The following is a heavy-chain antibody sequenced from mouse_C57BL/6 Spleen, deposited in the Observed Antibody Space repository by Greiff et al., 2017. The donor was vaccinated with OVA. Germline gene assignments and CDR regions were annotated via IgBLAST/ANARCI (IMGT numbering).Heavy chain of an antibody. CDR2: IWSGGST. J-gene: IGHJ4*01. V-gene: IGHV2-2*01. D-gene: IGHD2-4*01. Sequence: QVQLKQSGPGLVQPSQSLSITCTVSGFSLTSYGVHWVRQSPGKGLEWLGVIWSGGSTDYNAAFISSLSISKDNSKAPVFFKMNSMQADDTAIYYCAIKLDDYDGDYYAMDDGGQGTSVTVSP. CDR3: AIKLDDYDGDYYAMDD. CDR1: GFSLTSYG.